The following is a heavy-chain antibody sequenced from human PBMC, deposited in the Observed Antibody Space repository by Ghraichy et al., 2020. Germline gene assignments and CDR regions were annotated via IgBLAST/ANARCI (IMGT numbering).Heavy chain of an antibody. Sequence: ASVKVSCKASGYTFTDYYFHWVRQAPGQGLEWMGRINPHNGDTKYAQKFQGWVTMTRDTSSNTAYMELSRLGSDDTAVYYCARDCSTTSCLDFWGQGTLVTVSS. D-gene: IGHD2-2*01. CDR2: INPHNGDT. CDR1: GYTFTDYY. CDR3: ARDCSTTSCLDF. V-gene: IGHV1-2*04. J-gene: IGHJ4*02.